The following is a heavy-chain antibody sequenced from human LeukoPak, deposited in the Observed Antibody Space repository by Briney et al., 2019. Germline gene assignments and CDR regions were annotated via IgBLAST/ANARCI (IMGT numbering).Heavy chain of an antibody. Sequence: ASVKVSCKASGYTFSGYYMHWVRQAPGQGPEWMGWINPNSGNTKYAHKFQGRVTMTRDTSTSTVYMELSSLRSEDTAVYYCARNLGGVDSEVYFDYWGQGTLVTVSS. CDR2: INPNSGNT. J-gene: IGHJ4*02. V-gene: IGHV1-2*07. CDR3: ARNLGGVDSEVYFDY. D-gene: IGHD2-21*01. CDR1: GYTFSGYY.